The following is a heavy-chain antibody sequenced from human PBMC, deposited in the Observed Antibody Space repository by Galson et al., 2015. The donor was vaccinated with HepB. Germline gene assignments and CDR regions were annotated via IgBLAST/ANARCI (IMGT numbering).Heavy chain of an antibody. J-gene: IGHJ4*02. CDR1: GDTISSDTYY. CDR3: ARLNLGFCPPPLCERGSVEGFFFDS. CDR2: IHYSGSA. Sequence: LSLTCSVSGDTISSDTYYWSWIRQHPGKGLEWLGYIHYSGSAYYNPSLESRLAISVDTSKNQFSLRLSSVTAADTAVYFCARLNLGFCPPPLCERGSVEGFFFDSWGQGTRVTVSS. V-gene: IGHV4-31*03. D-gene: IGHD3-3*01.